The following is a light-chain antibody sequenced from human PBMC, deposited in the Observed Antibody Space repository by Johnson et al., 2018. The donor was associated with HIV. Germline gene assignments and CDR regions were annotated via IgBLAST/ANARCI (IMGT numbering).Light chain of an antibody. CDR2: DNN. CDR3: GTWDSSRRAGGV. V-gene: IGLV1-51*01. J-gene: IGLJ1*01. CDR1: SSNIGNNY. Sequence: QAVLTQPPSVSAAPGQKVTISCSGSSSNIGNNYVSWYQQLPGTAPKLLIYDNNKRPSGIPDRFSGSTSGTSATLGITGLQTGDEADYYCGTWDSSRRAGGVFGTGTKVTVL.